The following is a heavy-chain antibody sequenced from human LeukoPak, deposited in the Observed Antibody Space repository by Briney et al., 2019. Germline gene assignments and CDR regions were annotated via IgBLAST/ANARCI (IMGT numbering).Heavy chain of an antibody. J-gene: IGHJ6*02. V-gene: IGHV3-23*01. CDR2: ISGSDGRT. CDR3: AKVLSETDHYWYGMDV. Sequence: PGGSLRLSCAASGFTFTTYAMIWVRQAPGKGLEWVSSISGSDGRTYYADSAKGRFTIARDNSKNMVYLQMNSLRAEDTALYYCAKVLSETDHYWYGMDVWGQGTTVSVSS. D-gene: IGHD3-3*01. CDR1: GFTFTTYA.